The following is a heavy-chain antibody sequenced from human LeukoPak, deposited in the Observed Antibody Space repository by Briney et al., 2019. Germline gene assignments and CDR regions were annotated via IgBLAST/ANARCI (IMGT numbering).Heavy chain of an antibody. D-gene: IGHD6-13*01. CDR3: ARDSVGSSNPKTDY. CDR1: GGSISSSSYY. J-gene: IGHJ4*02. Sequence: SETLSLTCTVSGGSISSSSYYWGWIRQPPGKGLEWIGSIYYSGSTYYNPSLKSRVTISVDTSKNQFSLKLSSVTAADTAVYYCARDSVGSSNPKTDYWGQGTLVTVSS. V-gene: IGHV4-39*07. CDR2: IYYSGST.